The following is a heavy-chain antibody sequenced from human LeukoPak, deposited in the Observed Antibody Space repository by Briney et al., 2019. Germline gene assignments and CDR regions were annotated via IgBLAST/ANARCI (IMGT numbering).Heavy chain of an antibody. CDR2: ISGSGGST. J-gene: IGHJ6*02. Sequence: GGSLRLSCAASGFTFSSYATRWVRQAPGKGLEWVSAISGSGGSTYYADSVKGRFTISRDNSKNTLYLQMNSLRAEDTAVYYCARFTPYYDILTGSGMDVWGQGTTVTVSS. D-gene: IGHD3-9*01. V-gene: IGHV3-23*01. CDR1: GFTFSSYA. CDR3: ARFTPYYDILTGSGMDV.